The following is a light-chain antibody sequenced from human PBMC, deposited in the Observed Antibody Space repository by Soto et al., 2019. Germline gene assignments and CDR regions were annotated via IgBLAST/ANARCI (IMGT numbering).Light chain of an antibody. J-gene: IGLJ1*01. CDR3: SSYSNNNILSYV. V-gene: IGLV2-14*03. CDR1: SNDVGGYKY. CDR2: EVN. Sequence: QSALTQPASVSGAPGQSITISCTGTSNDVGGYKYVSWYQQRPGTAPKLIMFEVNNRPSGVSDRFSGSRSANTASLTISGLQAQDEADYYCSSYSNNNILSYVYGTGTKVTVL.